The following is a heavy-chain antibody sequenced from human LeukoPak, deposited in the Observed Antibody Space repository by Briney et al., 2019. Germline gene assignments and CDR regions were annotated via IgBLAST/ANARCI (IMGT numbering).Heavy chain of an antibody. CDR3: ARDRRLSGSYYYYYMDV. D-gene: IGHD1-26*01. J-gene: IGHJ6*03. CDR1: NYSIRNGYY. CDR2: IYHSGST. V-gene: IGHV4-38-2*02. Sequence: SETLSLTCTVSNYSIRNGYYWGWIRQPPGKGLEWIGSIYHSGSTYYNPSLKSRVTISVDTSKNQFSLNLSSVTAADTAVYYCARDRRLSGSYYYYYMDVWGKGTTVTVSS.